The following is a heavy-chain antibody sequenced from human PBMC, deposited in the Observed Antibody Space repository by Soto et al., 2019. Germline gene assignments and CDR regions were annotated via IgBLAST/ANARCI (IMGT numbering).Heavy chain of an antibody. CDR1: GDSISSYY. J-gene: IGHJ4*02. D-gene: IGHD6-19*01. V-gene: IGHV4-59*01. CDR2: IYYSGST. CDR3: ASGSSGWPPRLDY. Sequence: QVQLQESGPGLVKPSETLSLNCTVSGDSISSYYWSWIRQSPGKGLEWIGYIYYSGSTNYNPSLTSRXTXTXDXTKTLFSLKLSSWTAADTAEYYCASGSSGWPPRLDYWGQGTLVTVSS.